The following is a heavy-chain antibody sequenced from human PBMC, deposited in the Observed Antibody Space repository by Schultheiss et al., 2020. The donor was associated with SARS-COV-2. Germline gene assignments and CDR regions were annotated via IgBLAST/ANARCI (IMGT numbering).Heavy chain of an antibody. CDR3: ARGEATTPESYYYYGMDV. V-gene: IGHV3-21*01. J-gene: IGHJ6*02. CDR1: GFTFSSYS. D-gene: IGHD2-15*01. CDR2: ISSSSSYI. Sequence: GGSLRLSCAASGFTFSSYSMNWVRQAPGKGLEWVSSISSSSSYIYYADSVKGRFTISRDNAKNSLYLQMNSLRAEDTAVYYCARGEATTPESYYYYGMDVWGQGTTVTVSS.